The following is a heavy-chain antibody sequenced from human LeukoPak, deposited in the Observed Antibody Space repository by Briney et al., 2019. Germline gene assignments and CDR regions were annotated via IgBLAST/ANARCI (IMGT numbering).Heavy chain of an antibody. CDR3: ARNPGSYYNGWFDP. Sequence: PSETLSLTCTVSGGSISSYYWSWIRQPPGKGLEWIGYIYYSGSTNYNPSLKSRVTISVDTSKNQFSLKLSSVTAADTAVYYCARNPGSYYNGWFDPWGQGTLVTVSS. D-gene: IGHD3-10*01. V-gene: IGHV4-59*01. CDR1: GGSISSYY. J-gene: IGHJ5*02. CDR2: IYYSGST.